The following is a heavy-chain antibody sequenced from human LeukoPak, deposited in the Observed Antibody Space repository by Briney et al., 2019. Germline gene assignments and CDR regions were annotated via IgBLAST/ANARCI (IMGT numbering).Heavy chain of an antibody. CDR3: ARGASTDTGWVDP. V-gene: IGHV3-74*01. CDR1: GFTFSTYW. Sequence: GGSLRLSCAASGFTFSTYWMHWVRQAPGKGLVWVSRINSDGSSTTYADSVKGRFTISRDNAKNTLFLQMNSLRVEDTAVYYCARGASTDTGWVDPWGQGTLVTVSS. D-gene: IGHD2-2*01. CDR2: INSDGSST. J-gene: IGHJ5*02.